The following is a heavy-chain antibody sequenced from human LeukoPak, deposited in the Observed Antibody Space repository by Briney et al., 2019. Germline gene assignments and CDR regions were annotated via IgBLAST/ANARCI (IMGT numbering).Heavy chain of an antibody. J-gene: IGHJ4*02. V-gene: IGHV1-24*01. CDR1: GYTLTELS. CDR2: FDPEDGET. CDR3: TRLWGDCGGDCYSHDY. D-gene: IGHD2-21*02. Sequence: ASVKVSCKVSGYTLTELSMHWVRQAPGKGLEWMGGFDPEDGETIYAQKFQGRVTMTEDTSTDTAYMELSSLRSEDTAVYYCTRLWGDCGGDCYSHDYWGQGALVTVSS.